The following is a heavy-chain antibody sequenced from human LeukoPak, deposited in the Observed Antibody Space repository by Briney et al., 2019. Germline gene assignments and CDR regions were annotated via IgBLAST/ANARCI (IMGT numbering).Heavy chain of an antibody. CDR1: GGSISSYY. Sequence: SETLSLTCTVSGGSISSYYWSWIRQPPGKGLEWIGYIYYSGSTNHNPSLKRRVTISVDTSKNQFSLKLSSVTAADTAVYYCARVNGDTAMDFDYWGQETLVTVSS. D-gene: IGHD5-18*01. J-gene: IGHJ4*02. CDR2: IYYSGST. CDR3: ARVNGDTAMDFDY. V-gene: IGHV4-59*01.